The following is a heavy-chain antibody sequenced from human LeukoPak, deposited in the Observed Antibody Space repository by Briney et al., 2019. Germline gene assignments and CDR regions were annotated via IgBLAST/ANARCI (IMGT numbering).Heavy chain of an antibody. D-gene: IGHD2-15*01. J-gene: IGHJ5*02. V-gene: IGHV1-69*01. CDR1: GGTFSSYA. CDR2: IIPIFGTA. CDR3: ARVRYCSGGSCSYNWFDP. Sequence: SMTVSCTASGGTFSSYAISWVRQAPGQGLEWMGGIIPIFGTANYAQKFQGRVTITADESTSTAYMELSSLRSEDTAVYYCARVRYCSGGSCSYNWFDPWGQGTLVTVSS.